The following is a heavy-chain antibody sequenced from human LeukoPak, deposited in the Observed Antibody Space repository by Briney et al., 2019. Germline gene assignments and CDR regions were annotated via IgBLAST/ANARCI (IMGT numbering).Heavy chain of an antibody. CDR1: GGSISSYY. Sequence: SETLSLTCTVSGGSISSYYWSWIRQPPGEVLEWIGYFYYSGSTNYNPSLKSRVTISVDTSKNQFSLKLSSVTAADTAVYYCARDRSYIWFDPWGQGTLVTVSS. V-gene: IGHV4-59*01. J-gene: IGHJ5*02. D-gene: IGHD1-26*01. CDR3: ARDRSYIWFDP. CDR2: FYYSGST.